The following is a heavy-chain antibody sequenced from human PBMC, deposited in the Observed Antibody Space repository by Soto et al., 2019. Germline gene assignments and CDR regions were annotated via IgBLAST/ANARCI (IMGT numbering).Heavy chain of an antibody. CDR1: GGSFSGYY. J-gene: IGHJ4*02. CDR3: ARSLRRGPPFDY. Sequence: SETLSLTCAVYGGSFSGYYWSWIRQPPGKGLEWIGEINHSGSTNYNPSLKSRVTISVDTSKNQFSLKLSSVTAADTAVYYCARSLRRGPPFDYWGQGTLVTVSS. D-gene: IGHD3-10*01. CDR2: INHSGST. V-gene: IGHV4-34*01.